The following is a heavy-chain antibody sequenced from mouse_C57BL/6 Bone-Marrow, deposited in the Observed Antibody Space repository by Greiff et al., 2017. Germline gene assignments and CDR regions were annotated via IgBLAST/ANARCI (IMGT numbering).Heavy chain of an antibody. CDR3: AREERAHYYGSSYGFAY. CDR1: GYTFTSYW. V-gene: IGHV1-69*01. D-gene: IGHD1-1*01. CDR2: IDPSDSYT. Sequence: VQLQQPGAELVMPGASVKLSCKASGYTFTSYWMHWVKQRPGQGLEWIGEIDPSDSYTNYNQKFKGKSTLTVDKSSSTAYMQISSLTSADSAVYYCAREERAHYYGSSYGFAYGGQGTLVTVSA. J-gene: IGHJ3*01.